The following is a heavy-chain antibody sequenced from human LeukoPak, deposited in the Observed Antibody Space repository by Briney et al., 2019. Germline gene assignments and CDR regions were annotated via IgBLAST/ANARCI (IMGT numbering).Heavy chain of an antibody. CDR2: INPNSGGT. Sequence: ASVKVSCKASGYTFTGYYMHWVRQAPGQGLEWMGWINPNSGGTNYAQKFQGRVTMTRDTSISTAYMELSRLRSDDTAVYYCARDSGSEGRFLEWLRFYDAFDIWGQGTMVTVSS. J-gene: IGHJ3*02. CDR1: GYTFTGYY. V-gene: IGHV1-2*02. D-gene: IGHD3-3*01. CDR3: ARDSGSEGRFLEWLRFYDAFDI.